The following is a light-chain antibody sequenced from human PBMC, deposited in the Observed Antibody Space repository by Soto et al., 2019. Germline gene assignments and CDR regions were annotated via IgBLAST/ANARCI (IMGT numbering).Light chain of an antibody. CDR1: SSDVGLYDY. J-gene: IGLJ1*01. CDR3: CSYTSSDTYV. CDR2: EVS. Sequence: QSVLTQPASVTGSPGQSITISCTGTSSDVGLYDYVSWYQQYPGKVPKLIIYEVSNRPSGISDRFSGSKSGNTASLTISRLQSEDEADYYCCSYTSSDTYVFGTGTKVTV. V-gene: IGLV2-14*01.